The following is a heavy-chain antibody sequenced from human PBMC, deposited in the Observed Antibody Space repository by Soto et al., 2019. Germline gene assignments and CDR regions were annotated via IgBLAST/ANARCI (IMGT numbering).Heavy chain of an antibody. J-gene: IGHJ4*02. Sequence: VQKVASGGGVVQPGGSLRLSCAASGFTFSSHAMIWVRQAPGKGLEWVSSISASGDETYYTDSVKGRFTVSRDNSQNTLYLQMNSLRVEDTAVYYCAKRAGYDVDYWGQGTLVTVSS. CDR1: GFTFSSHA. V-gene: IGHV3-23*04. CDR3: AKRAGYDVDY. CDR2: ISASGDET. D-gene: IGHD5-12*01.